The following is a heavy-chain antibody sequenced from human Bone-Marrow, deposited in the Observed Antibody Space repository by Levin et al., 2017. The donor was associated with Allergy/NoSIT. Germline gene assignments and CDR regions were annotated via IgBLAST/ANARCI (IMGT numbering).Heavy chain of an antibody. CDR3: VKDMTVAGTDFDF. J-gene: IGHJ4*02. Sequence: SLKISCVASGFNFDDYAMHWVRQSPGKGLEWVSSISWNGGRIAYAHSVKGRFTISRDNAKNSLSLQMHSLRGEDSALYYCVKDMTVAGTDFDFWGQGIRVTVS. CDR2: ISWNGGRI. CDR1: GFNFDDYA. V-gene: IGHV3-9*01. D-gene: IGHD6-19*01.